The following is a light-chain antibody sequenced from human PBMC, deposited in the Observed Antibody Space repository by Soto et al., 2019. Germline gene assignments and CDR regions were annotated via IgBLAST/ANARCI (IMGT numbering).Light chain of an antibody. Sequence: QSALTQPASVSGSAGQSITISCSGTMRDVGAYNLVSWYQQHPGTAPKLIIYEVIKRPSGISNRFSGSKSGNTASLTISGLQADDEADYYCCSFAGATTLYVFGTGTKVTVL. CDR1: MRDVGAYNL. CDR2: EVI. V-gene: IGLV2-23*02. J-gene: IGLJ1*01. CDR3: CSFAGATTLYV.